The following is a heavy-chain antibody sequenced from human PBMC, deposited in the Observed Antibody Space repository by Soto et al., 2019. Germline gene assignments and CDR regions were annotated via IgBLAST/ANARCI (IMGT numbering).Heavy chain of an antibody. V-gene: IGHV4-30-4*01. CDR1: GGAISSGDYY. D-gene: IGHD2-8*01. J-gene: IGHJ4*02. CDR3: ARNGALDY. CDR2: ILYSGTT. Sequence: SETVSLTCTVSGGAISSGDYYWSWIRQPPGKGLEWIGYILYSGTTNYNPSLESRLTISVDTSKNQFSLKLTSVTAADTAVYYCARNGALDYWGRGTLVTSPQ.